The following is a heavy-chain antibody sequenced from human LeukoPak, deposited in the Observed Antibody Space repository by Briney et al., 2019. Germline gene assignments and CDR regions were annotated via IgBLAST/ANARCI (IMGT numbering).Heavy chain of an antibody. CDR3: ARDYCTSTSCHDVFDI. CDR2: IKQDGSDK. J-gene: IGHJ3*02. D-gene: IGHD2-2*01. Sequence: GGSLRLSCAASGFTVDSYWMSWVRQTPGKGLEWVSNIKQDGSDKYYVDSVKGRFTISRDNAKNSLYLQMNSLRAEDTAVYYCARDYCTSTSCHDVFDIWGEGTMVTVFS. V-gene: IGHV3-7*01. CDR1: GFTVDSYW.